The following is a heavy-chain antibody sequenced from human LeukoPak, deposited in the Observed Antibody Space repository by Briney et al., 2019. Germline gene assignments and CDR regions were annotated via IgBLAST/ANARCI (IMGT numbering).Heavy chain of an antibody. J-gene: IGHJ4*02. D-gene: IGHD4-17*01. CDR3: ARDKMTTVTTFDY. CDR2: ISSSSSYI. CDR1: GFTFSSYS. Sequence: PGGSLRLSCAASGFTFSSYSMNWVCQAPGKGLEWVSSISSSSSYIYYADSVKGRFTISRDNAKNSLYLQMNSLRAEDTAVYYCARDKMTTVTTFDYWGQGTLVTVSS. V-gene: IGHV3-21*01.